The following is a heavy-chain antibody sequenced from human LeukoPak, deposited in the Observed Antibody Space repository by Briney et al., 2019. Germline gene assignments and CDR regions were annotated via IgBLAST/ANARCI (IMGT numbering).Heavy chain of an antibody. J-gene: IGHJ4*02. D-gene: IGHD6-19*01. CDR2: MNPNSGNT. Sequence: VASVKVSCKASGYTFTSYDINWVRQATGQGLEWMGWMNPNSGNTGYAQKFQGRVTMTRNTSISAAYMELSSPRSEDTAVYYCAASRSGWYLNKRNFDYWGQGTLVTVSS. CDR3: AASRSGWYLNKRNFDY. CDR1: GYTFTSYD. V-gene: IGHV1-8*01.